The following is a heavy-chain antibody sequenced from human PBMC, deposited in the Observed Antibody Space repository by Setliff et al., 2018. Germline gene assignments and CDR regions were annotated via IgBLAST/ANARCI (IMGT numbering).Heavy chain of an antibody. D-gene: IGHD3-16*02. CDR3: ARDGEYYDYVWGSYRVFFDY. Sequence: AASVKVSCKASGYTFTSYGISWVRQAPGQGLEWMGWISAYNGNTNYAQKLRGRVTMTTDTSTSTAYMELRSLRSDDTAVYYCARDGEYYDYVWGSYRVFFDYWGQGTQVTVSS. J-gene: IGHJ4*02. CDR2: ISAYNGNT. V-gene: IGHV1-18*01. CDR1: GYTFTSYG.